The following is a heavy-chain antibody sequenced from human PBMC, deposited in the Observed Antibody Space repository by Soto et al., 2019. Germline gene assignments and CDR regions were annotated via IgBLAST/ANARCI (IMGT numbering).Heavy chain of an antibody. D-gene: IGHD2-15*01. J-gene: IGHJ4*02. CDR1: GFSLSPNGVG. CDR2: IYWDDDK. Sequence: SGPTLVNPTQTLTLTCTFSGFSLSPNGVGVGWIRQPPGKALEWLALIYWDDDKRYSPSLKNRLTITKDTSKNQVVLTLTNMDPMDTATYYCAHRQAIVFSFDYWGQGTLVTVSS. CDR3: AHRQAIVFSFDY. V-gene: IGHV2-5*02.